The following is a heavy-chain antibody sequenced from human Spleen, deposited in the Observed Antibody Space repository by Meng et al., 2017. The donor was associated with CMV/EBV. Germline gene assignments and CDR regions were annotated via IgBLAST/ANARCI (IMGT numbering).Heavy chain of an antibody. Sequence: GESLKISCAASGFTFSDYYMSWIRQAPGKGLEWVSYISSSGSTIYYADSVKGRFTISRDNAKNSLYLQMNSLRAEDTAVYYCARGEERITIYYYYYYGMDVWGQGTTVTVS. D-gene: IGHD3-10*01. CDR1: GFTFSDYY. V-gene: IGHV3-11*04. CDR2: ISSSGSTI. CDR3: ARGEERITIYYYYYYGMDV. J-gene: IGHJ6*02.